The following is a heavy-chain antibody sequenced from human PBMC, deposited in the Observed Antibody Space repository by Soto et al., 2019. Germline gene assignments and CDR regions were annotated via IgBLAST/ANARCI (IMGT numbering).Heavy chain of an antibody. CDR1: GGSINNKDYY. J-gene: IGHJ4*02. CDR2: IFSSGTS. Sequence: SETLSLTCTVSGGSINNKDYYWTWIRQHPVKGLEWIGYIFSSGTSFNNPSLRSRLIISIDTSTNQFSLELSSVTAADTAPYYCARAVYGSDYFDIRGPGNLVTVSS. V-gene: IGHV4-31*03. D-gene: IGHD3-10*01. CDR3: ARAVYGSDYFDI.